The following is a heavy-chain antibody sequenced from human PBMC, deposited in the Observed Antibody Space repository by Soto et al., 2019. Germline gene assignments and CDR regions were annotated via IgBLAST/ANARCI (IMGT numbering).Heavy chain of an antibody. J-gene: IGHJ4*02. CDR2: VRGKPYGGTA. CDR3: TRAYCTSAGYIGGF. D-gene: IGHD2-2*01. Sequence: GGSLRLSCTGSGFTFSDYAMNWVRQAPGKGLEWVGFVRGKPYGGTAEYAASVKGRFSISRDDSKSIAYLQMNSLKTEDTAIYFCTRAYCTSAGYIGGFWGQGTVVTVSS. V-gene: IGHV3-49*04. CDR1: GFTFSDYA.